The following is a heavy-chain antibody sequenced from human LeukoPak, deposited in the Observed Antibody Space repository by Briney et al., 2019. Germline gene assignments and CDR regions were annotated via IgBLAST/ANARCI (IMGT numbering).Heavy chain of an antibody. CDR1: GFTFSSHA. Sequence: GRSLRLSCAASGFTFSSHAMHWVRQAPGKGLEWVVVISYDGSNKYYADSVKGRFTISRDNFKNMLYLQMNSLRAEDTAMYYCAKEAAAPSYYYYGMDVWGQGTTVTVSS. D-gene: IGHD6-13*01. V-gene: IGHV3-30*04. CDR2: ISYDGSNK. J-gene: IGHJ6*02. CDR3: AKEAAAPSYYYYGMDV.